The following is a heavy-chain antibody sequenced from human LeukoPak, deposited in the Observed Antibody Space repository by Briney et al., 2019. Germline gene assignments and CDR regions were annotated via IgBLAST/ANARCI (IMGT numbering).Heavy chain of an antibody. Sequence: GASVKVSCKASGYTFTSYYLHWVRQAPAQGLEGMGIINPSGGSTSYAQKFQGRVTLTRDTSTSTVYMELSSLRSEDTAVYYCARDRDYGGKVYAFDIWGQGTMVTVSS. CDR2: INPSGGST. CDR1: GYTFTSYY. CDR3: ARDRDYGGKVYAFDI. J-gene: IGHJ3*02. D-gene: IGHD4-23*01. V-gene: IGHV1-46*01.